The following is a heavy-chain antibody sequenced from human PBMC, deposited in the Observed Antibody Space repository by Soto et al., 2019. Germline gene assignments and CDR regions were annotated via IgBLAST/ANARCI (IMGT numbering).Heavy chain of an antibody. Sequence: QVQLQESGPGLVKPSENLSLTCTVSGGSISNYYWNWIRQPPGKGLEWIGNIHYDGSTKYNPSLKSRGTVSVDTSNKQFSLKLSSVTAADTAVYYCAGIYDVLTGRGDLDVWGQGTTVTVSS. CDR2: IHYDGST. CDR1: GGSISNYY. V-gene: IGHV4-59*08. D-gene: IGHD3-9*01. J-gene: IGHJ6*02. CDR3: AGIYDVLTGRGDLDV.